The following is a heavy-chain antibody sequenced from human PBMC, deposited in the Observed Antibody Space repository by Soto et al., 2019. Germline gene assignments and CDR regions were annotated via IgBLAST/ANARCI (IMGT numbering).Heavy chain of an antibody. CDR1: GFTFSSYA. CDR2: ISYDGRNK. CDR3: ARDPPYCSGGSCPTYNAYAI. Sequence: QVQLVESGGGVVQPGRSLRLSCAASGFTFSSYAMHWVRQAPGKGLEWVAVISYDGRNKYYADSVKGRFTISRDNSKNTRYLQKNSLRAEDTAGYYCARDPPYCSGGSCPTYNAYAIWGQGTMVTVSS. J-gene: IGHJ3*02. D-gene: IGHD2-15*01. V-gene: IGHV3-30*04.